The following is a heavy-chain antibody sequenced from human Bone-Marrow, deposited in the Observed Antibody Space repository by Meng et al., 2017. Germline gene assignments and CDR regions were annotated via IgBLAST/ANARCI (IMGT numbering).Heavy chain of an antibody. V-gene: IGHV3-20*04. CDR1: GFAFDDYG. Sequence: GGSLRLSCTASGFAFDDYGMSWVRQVPGMGLEWVSGITWNGGSTGYADSVKGRFIISRDNAKNSLYLQMNSLRAEDTALYYCSRAHGSGRYYFEAFHVWGQGTRVTVSS. CDR2: ITWNGGST. J-gene: IGHJ3*01. D-gene: IGHD3-10*01. CDR3: SRAHGSGRYYFEAFHV.